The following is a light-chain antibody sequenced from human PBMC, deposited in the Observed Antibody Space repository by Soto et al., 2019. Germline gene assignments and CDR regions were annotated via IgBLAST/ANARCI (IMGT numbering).Light chain of an antibody. CDR2: EVS. Sequence: QSVLTQPASVSGSPGQSITFSCTGTSSDVGGFNYVSWYQQHPGKAPTLIIYEVSNRPSGVSRRFSGSKSGKTASLTISGLQAEEEADYYCSSYTSSSTRIFGTGTKVTVL. V-gene: IGLV2-14*01. J-gene: IGLJ1*01. CDR3: SSYTSSSTRI. CDR1: SSDVGGFNY.